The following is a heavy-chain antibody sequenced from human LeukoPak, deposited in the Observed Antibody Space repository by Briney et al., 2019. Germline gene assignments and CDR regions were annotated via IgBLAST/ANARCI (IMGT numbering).Heavy chain of an antibody. D-gene: IGHD6-19*01. Sequence: SETLSLTCTVSGGSVSSSGFYWGWVRQPPGKGLEWIGEIYHSGSTNYNPSLKSRVTISIDKSKNQFSLNLNSVTAADTALYYCARVRKGTEYNSGGYFDYWGQGTLVTVSS. CDR2: IYHSGST. CDR1: GGSVSSSGFY. CDR3: ARVRKGTEYNSGGYFDY. V-gene: IGHV4-39*07. J-gene: IGHJ4*02.